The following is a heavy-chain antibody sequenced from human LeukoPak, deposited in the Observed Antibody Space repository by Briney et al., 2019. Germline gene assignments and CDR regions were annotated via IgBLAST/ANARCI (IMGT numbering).Heavy chain of an antibody. V-gene: IGHV3-7*01. CDR1: GFTFSSYS. CDR2: VQHIGGET. J-gene: IGHJ1*01. Sequence: PGGSLRLSCAASGFTFSSYSMNWVRQAPGKGLEWVANVQHIGGETYYVDSVKGRFTISRDNAKNSVYLQMNSLGADDTAVYYCATYSILSAREFRYWGQGTLVTVTS. D-gene: IGHD4-11*01. CDR3: ATYSILSAREFRY.